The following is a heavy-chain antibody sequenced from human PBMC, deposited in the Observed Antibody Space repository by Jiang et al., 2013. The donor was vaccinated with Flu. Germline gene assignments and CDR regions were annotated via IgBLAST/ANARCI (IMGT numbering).Heavy chain of an antibody. CDR2: PGDSDT. CDR3: ARGRITIFGVVPNYYYYGMDV. J-gene: IGHJ6*02. V-gene: IGHV5-51*01. Sequence: PGDSDTRYSPSFQGQVTISADKSISTAYLQWSSLKASDTAMYYCARGRITIFGVVPNYYYYGMDVWGQGTTVTVSS. D-gene: IGHD3-3*01.